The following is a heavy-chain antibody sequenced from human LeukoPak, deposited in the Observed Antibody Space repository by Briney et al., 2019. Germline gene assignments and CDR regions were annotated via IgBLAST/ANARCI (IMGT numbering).Heavy chain of an antibody. CDR3: ARALGVSVWSGGTYYYYMGV. J-gene: IGHJ6*03. CDR2: IYTSGST. Sequence: SETLSLTCTVSGGSISSYYWSWIRQPAGKGLQWIGHIYTSGSTNYNPSVKSRVTMSVDTSKNQLSLKLSSVTAADTAVYYCARALGVSVWSGGTYYYYMGVWGKGTTVTVSS. CDR1: GGSISSYY. V-gene: IGHV4-4*07. D-gene: IGHD6-19*01.